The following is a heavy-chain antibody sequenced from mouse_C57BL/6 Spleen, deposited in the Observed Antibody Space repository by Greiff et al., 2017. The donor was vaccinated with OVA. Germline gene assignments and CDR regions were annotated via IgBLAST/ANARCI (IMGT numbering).Heavy chain of an antibody. Sequence: VMLVESGPGLVQPSQSLSITCTVSGFSLTSYGVHWVRQSPGKGLEWLGVIWSGGSTDYNAAFISRLSISKDNSKSQVFFKMNSLQADDTAIYYCARLFWDYAMDYWGQGTSVTVSS. CDR1: GFSLTSYG. J-gene: IGHJ4*01. V-gene: IGHV2-2*01. CDR2: IWSGGST. D-gene: IGHD4-1*01. CDR3: ARLFWDYAMDY.